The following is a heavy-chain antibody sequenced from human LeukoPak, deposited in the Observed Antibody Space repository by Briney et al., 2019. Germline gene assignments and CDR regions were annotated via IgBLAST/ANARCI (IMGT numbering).Heavy chain of an antibody. CDR1: GFTFDDYA. CDR3: AKDMWGGTGTTDYYYYYGMDV. V-gene: IGHV3-43*02. J-gene: IGHJ6*02. Sequence: GGSLRLSCAASGFTFDDYAMHWARQAPGKGLEWVSLISGDGGSTYYADSVKGRFTISRDNSKNSLYLQMNSLRTEDTALYYCAKDMWGGTGTTDYYYYYGMDVWGQGTTVTVSS. CDR2: ISGDGGST. D-gene: IGHD1-7*01.